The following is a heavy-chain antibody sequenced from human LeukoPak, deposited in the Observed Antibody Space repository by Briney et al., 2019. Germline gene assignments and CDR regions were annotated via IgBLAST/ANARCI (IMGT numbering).Heavy chain of an antibody. CDR3: ARWASSEMATISRNAFDI. CDR2: IYSGGST. Sequence: GGSLRLSCAASGFTVSSNYMSWVRQAPGKGLEWVSVIYSGGSTYYADSVKGRFTISRDNSKNTLYLQMNSLRAEDTAVYYCARWASSEMATISRNAFDIWGQGTMVTVSS. D-gene: IGHD5-24*01. J-gene: IGHJ3*02. V-gene: IGHV3-53*01. CDR1: GFTVSSNY.